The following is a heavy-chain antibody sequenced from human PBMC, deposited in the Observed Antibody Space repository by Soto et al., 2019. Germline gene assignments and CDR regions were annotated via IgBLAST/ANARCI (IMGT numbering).Heavy chain of an antibody. CDR2: IDPSDSYT. V-gene: IGHV5-10-1*01. Sequence: GESLKISCKGSGYSFTSYWISWVRQMPGKGLEWMGRIDPSDSYTNYSPSFQGHVTISADKSISTAYLQWSSLKASDTAMYYCARQAIVVVPAAMLEPYYYGMDVWGQGTTVTVSS. CDR3: ARQAIVVVPAAMLEPYYYGMDV. D-gene: IGHD2-2*01. J-gene: IGHJ6*02. CDR1: GYSFTSYW.